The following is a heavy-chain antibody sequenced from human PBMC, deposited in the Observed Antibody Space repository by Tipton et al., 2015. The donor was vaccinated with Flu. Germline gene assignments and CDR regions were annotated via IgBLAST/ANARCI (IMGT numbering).Heavy chain of an antibody. CDR3: ARGFRLPRVGGVRYTAFDI. Sequence: GLVKPSETLSLTCAVYGGSFSGYYWSWIRQPPGKGLEWIGEINHSGSTNYNPSLKSRVTISVDTSKNQFSLKLSSVTAADTAVYYCARGFRLPRVGGVRYTAFDIWGQGTMVTVSS. CDR2: INHSGST. CDR1: GGSFSGYY. V-gene: IGHV4-34*01. J-gene: IGHJ3*02. D-gene: IGHD1-26*01.